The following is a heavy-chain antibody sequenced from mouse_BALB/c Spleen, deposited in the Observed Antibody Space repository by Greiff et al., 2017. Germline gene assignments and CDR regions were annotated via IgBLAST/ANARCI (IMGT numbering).Heavy chain of an antibody. V-gene: IGHV7-3*02. J-gene: IGHJ2*01. Sequence: EVKLVESGGGLVQPGGSLRLSCATSGFTFTDYYMSWVRQPPGKALEWLGFIRNKANGYTTEYSASVKGRFTISRDNSQSILYLQMNTLRAEDSATYYCARDRGGYYGFDYWGQGTTLTVSS. CDR1: GFTFTDYY. CDR3: ARDRGGYYGFDY. CDR2: IRNKANGYTT. D-gene: IGHD2-3*01.